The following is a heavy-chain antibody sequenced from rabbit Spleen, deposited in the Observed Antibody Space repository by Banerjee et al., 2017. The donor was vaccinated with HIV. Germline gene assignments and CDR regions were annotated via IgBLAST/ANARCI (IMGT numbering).Heavy chain of an antibody. V-gene: IGHV1S47*01. J-gene: IGHJ4*01. D-gene: IGHD4-2*01. CDR1: GFDFSNYG. CDR3: ARDRDSYVDSSAYFHF. CDR2: IEPIFGNT. Sequence: QEQLVESGGGLVQPGGSLKLSCKASGFDFSNYGVSWVRQAPGKGLEWIGYIEPIFGNTYYANWVNGRFTISSHNAQNTLYLQLSSLTAADTATYFCARDRDSYVDSSAYFHFWGPGTLVTVS.